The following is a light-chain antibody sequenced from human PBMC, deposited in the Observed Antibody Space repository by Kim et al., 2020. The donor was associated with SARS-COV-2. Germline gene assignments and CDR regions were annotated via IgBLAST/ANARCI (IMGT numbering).Light chain of an antibody. Sequence: DIVLTQSPGTLSLSPGERATLSCRASQSVSSNYFAWYQQKPGQAPRLLIYGTSSRATGIPDTFSGSGSGTDFTLTISRLEPEDFAMYYCQQYGSSPRTFGQGTKVDIK. J-gene: IGKJ1*01. CDR3: QQYGSSPRT. CDR2: GTS. CDR1: QSVSSNY. V-gene: IGKV3-20*01.